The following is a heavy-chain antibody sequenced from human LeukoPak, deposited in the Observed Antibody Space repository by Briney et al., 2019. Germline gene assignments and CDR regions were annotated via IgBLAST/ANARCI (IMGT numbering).Heavy chain of an antibody. CDR1: GGSFSDYF. D-gene: IGHD3-10*01. CDR3: ARGPPPGATAYGVVDY. Sequence: SETLSLTCAVYGGSFSDYFWSWIRQPPGKGLEWIGEISHSGSTTYNPSLRSRVTISGDTSKKQFSLKLSSVTAADTAVYFCARGPPPGATAYGVVDYWGQGTLVTVSS. V-gene: IGHV4-34*01. J-gene: IGHJ4*02. CDR2: ISHSGST.